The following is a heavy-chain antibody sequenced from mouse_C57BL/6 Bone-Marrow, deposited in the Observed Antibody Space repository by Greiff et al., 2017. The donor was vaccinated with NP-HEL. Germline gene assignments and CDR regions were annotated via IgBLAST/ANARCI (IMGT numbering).Heavy chain of an antibody. J-gene: IGHJ2*01. CDR2: ISSGGSYT. Sequence: DVHLVESGGDLVKPGGSLKLSCAASGFTFSSYGMSWVRQTPDKRLEWVATISSGGSYTYYPDSVKGRFTISRDNAKNTLYLQMSSLKSEDTAMYYCARQNYSNYDDWGQGTTLTVAS. CDR1: GFTFSSYG. D-gene: IGHD2-5*01. V-gene: IGHV5-6*01. CDR3: ARQNYSNYDD.